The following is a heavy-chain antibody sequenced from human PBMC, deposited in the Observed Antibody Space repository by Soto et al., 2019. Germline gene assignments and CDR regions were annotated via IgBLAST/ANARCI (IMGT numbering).Heavy chain of an antibody. CDR2: VSDNGGSRGGT. V-gene: IGHV3-23*01. Sequence: EVELLESGGGLVQPGGSLRLSCKASGFMFNNSAMTWVRQAPGQGLQWVASVSDNGGSRGGTYYADSAKGRFTISRDNSKITLYLQLDSLTGADTAVYYCARAKAVVIAALDIWGQGTMVTVSS. D-gene: IGHD2-21*01. J-gene: IGHJ3*02. CDR3: ARAKAVVIAALDI. CDR1: GFMFNNSA.